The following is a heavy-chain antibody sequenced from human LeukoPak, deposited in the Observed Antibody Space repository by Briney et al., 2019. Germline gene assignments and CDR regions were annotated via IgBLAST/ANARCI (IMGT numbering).Heavy chain of an antibody. CDR2: IYYSGST. D-gene: IGHD2-2*01. Sequence: SQTPSLTCTVSGGSISSGGYYWSWIRQHPGKGLEWIGYIYYSGSTYYNPSLKSRVTISVDTSKNQFSLKLSSVTAADTAVYYCARAVVPAALVWFDPWGQGTLVTVSS. V-gene: IGHV4-31*03. CDR3: ARAVVPAALVWFDP. J-gene: IGHJ5*02. CDR1: GGSISSGGYY.